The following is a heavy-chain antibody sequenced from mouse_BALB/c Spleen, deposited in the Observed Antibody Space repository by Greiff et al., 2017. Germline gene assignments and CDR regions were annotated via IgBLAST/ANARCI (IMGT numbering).Heavy chain of an antibody. CDR3: ARGGPIYYDYDDAMDY. D-gene: IGHD2-4*01. CDR1: GFTFSSYA. CDR2: ISSGGST. V-gene: IGHV5-6-5*01. Sequence: LQQSGGGLVKPGGSLKLSCAASGFTFSSYAMSWVRQTPEKRLEWVASISSGGSTYYPDSVKGRFTISRDNARNILYLQMSSLRSEDTAMYYCARGGPIYYDYDDAMDYWGQGTSVTVSS. J-gene: IGHJ4*01.